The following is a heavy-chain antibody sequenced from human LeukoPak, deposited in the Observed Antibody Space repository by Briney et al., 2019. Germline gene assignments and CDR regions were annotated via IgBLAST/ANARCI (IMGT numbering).Heavy chain of an antibody. CDR3: ARDRWQFTY. D-gene: IGHD2-15*01. CDR2: IYTSGGT. CDR1: GGSISSGSYY. V-gene: IGHV4-61*02. Sequence: SQTLSLTFTVSGGSISSGSYYWNWIRQPAGEGLEWIGRIYTSGGTNYNSSLKSRVTISVDTSKNQFSLNLSSVTAADTAVYYCARDRWQFTYWGQGTLVTVSS. J-gene: IGHJ4*02.